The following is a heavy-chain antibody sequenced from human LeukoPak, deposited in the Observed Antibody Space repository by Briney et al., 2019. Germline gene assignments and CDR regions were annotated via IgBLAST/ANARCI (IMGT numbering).Heavy chain of an antibody. D-gene: IGHD4-17*01. J-gene: IGHJ4*02. Sequence: ASVKVSCKASGYTFTSYYMHWVRQAPGKGLEWMGIINPSGGSTSYAQKFQGRVTMTRDTSTSTVYMELSSLRSEDTAVYYCARVRAEGTVTTYYFDYWGQGTLVTVSS. CDR1: GYTFTSYY. CDR2: INPSGGST. CDR3: ARVRAEGTVTTYYFDY. V-gene: IGHV1-46*01.